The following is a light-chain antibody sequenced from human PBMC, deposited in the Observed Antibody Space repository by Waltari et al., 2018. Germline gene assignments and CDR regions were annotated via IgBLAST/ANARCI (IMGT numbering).Light chain of an antibody. Sequence: QSALTQPASVSGSPGPSITVSCTGTSRDVGGFDFVSWYQQHPGKVPKLILFQVDNRPSECVRRCSGSKAGNTASLIISGLQPEDEAQYYCASFASENTVLFGGGT. J-gene: IGLJ2*01. CDR2: QVD. CDR1: SRDVGGFDF. CDR3: ASFASENTVL. V-gene: IGLV2-14*01.